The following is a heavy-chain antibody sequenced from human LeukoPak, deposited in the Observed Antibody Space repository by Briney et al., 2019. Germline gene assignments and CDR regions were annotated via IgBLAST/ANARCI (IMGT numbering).Heavy chain of an antibody. CDR1: GFTFSSYA. CDR3: ANPLHYVPQNWFDP. J-gene: IGHJ5*02. V-gene: IGHV3-23*01. CDR2: ISGSGGSP. Sequence: PGGSLRLSCAASGFTFSSYAMSWVHQAPGKGLDWVSAISGSGGSPYYADSVKGRFTISRDNSKNTLSLQMTSLRAEDTAVYYCANPLHYVPQNWFDPWGQGTLVTVSS. D-gene: IGHD2-2*01.